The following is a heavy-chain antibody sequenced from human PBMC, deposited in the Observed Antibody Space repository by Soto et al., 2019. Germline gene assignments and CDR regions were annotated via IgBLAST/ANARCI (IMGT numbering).Heavy chain of an antibody. J-gene: IGHJ2*01. CDR2: IFDSGST. D-gene: IGHD4-17*01. Sequence: QVQLQESGPGLVKPSQTLSLTCTVSGGSISGGVYYWSWIRQPPGKGLEWIGYIFDSGSTYYNPSLKSRVTISVDTSKNQFSLRLSSVTAADTVVYYCAIEIIPLTTDWYFDFWGRGTLVTVSS. CDR1: GGSISGGVYY. V-gene: IGHV4-30-4*01. CDR3: AIEIIPLTTDWYFDF.